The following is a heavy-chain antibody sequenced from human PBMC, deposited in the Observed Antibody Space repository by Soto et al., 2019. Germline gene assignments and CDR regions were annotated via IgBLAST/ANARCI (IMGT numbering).Heavy chain of an antibody. Sequence: SETLSLTCAVYGGSFSGYYWSWIRQPPGKGLEWIGEINHSGSTNYNPSLKSRVTISVDTSKNQFSLKLSSVTAADTAVYYCARGSNYYGSGSYYSWFDPWGQGTLVTVS. V-gene: IGHV4-34*01. CDR1: GGSFSGYY. CDR2: INHSGST. D-gene: IGHD3-10*01. J-gene: IGHJ5*02. CDR3: ARGSNYYGSGSYYSWFDP.